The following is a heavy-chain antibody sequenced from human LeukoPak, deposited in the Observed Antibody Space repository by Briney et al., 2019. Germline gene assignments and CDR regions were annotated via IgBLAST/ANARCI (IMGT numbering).Heavy chain of an antibody. CDR2: IYYSGST. Sequence: SETLSLTCTVSGGSISSHYWSWIRQPPGKGLEWIGYIYYSGSTNYNPSLKSRVTISVDTSKNQFSLKLSSVTAADTAVYYCARVSWWFGPEFDYWGQGTLVTVS. D-gene: IGHD3-10*01. V-gene: IGHV4-59*11. CDR1: GGSISSHY. J-gene: IGHJ4*02. CDR3: ARVSWWFGPEFDY.